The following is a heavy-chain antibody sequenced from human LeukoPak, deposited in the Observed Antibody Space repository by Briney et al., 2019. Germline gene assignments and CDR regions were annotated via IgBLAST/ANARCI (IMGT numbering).Heavy chain of an antibody. Sequence: GASVKVSCKASGYTFSNYGLNWVRQAPGQGLEWMGGIIPIFGTANYAQKFQGRVTITADESTSTAYMELSSLRSVDTAVYYCASQEYYYDSSGYTYWGQGTLVTVSS. V-gene: IGHV1-69*13. CDR3: ASQEYYYDSSGYTY. CDR2: IIPIFGTA. D-gene: IGHD3-22*01. J-gene: IGHJ4*02. CDR1: GYTFSNYG.